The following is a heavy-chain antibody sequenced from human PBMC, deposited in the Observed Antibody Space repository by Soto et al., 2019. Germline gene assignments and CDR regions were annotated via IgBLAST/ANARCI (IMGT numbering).Heavy chain of an antibody. CDR2: MNPNSGNT. CDR3: ARWGGSYFIYYYGMDV. V-gene: IGHV1-8*01. CDR1: GYTFTSYD. J-gene: IGHJ6*02. D-gene: IGHD1-26*01. Sequence: QVQLVQSGAEVKKPGASVKVSCKASGYTFTSYDINWVRQATGQGLEWMGWMNPNSGNTGYAQKFPGRVTMTRNTSISTAYMELSSLRSEDTAVYYCARWGGSYFIYYYGMDVWGQGTTVTVSS.